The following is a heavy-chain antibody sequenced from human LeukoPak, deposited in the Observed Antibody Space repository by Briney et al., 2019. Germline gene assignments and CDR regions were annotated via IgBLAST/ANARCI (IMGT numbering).Heavy chain of an antibody. V-gene: IGHV3-53*01. D-gene: IGHD3-22*01. CDR1: GFTVSSNY. J-gene: IGHJ3*02. CDR3: ARGRPYYYDSSGYYPYDAFDI. Sequence: GGSLRLSCAASGFTVSSNYMSWVRQAPGKGLEWVSVIYSGGSTYYADSVKGRFTISRGNSKNTLYLQMNSLRAEDTAVYYCARGRPYYYDSSGYYPYDAFDIWGQGTMVTVSS. CDR2: IYSGGST.